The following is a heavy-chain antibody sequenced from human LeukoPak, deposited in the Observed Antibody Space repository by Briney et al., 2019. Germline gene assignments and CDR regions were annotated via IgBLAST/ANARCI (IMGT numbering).Heavy chain of an antibody. D-gene: IGHD6-19*01. V-gene: IGHV1-3*01. CDR2: INAGNGNT. CDR3: ARAVADKEPSDP. CDR1: GYTFTSYA. Sequence: ASVKVSCKASGYTFTSYAMHWVRQAPGQRLEWMGWINAGNGNTKYSQNFQGRVTVTRDTSAITAYMEVSSLRFEDTAVYYCARAVADKEPSDPWGQGTLVTVSS. J-gene: IGHJ5*02.